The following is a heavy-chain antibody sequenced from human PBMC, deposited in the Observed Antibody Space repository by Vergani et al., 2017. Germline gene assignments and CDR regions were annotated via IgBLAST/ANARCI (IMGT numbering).Heavy chain of an antibody. V-gene: IGHV4-39*07. CDR3: ARAXYDCWSGYYNYYYDYMDV. D-gene: IGHD3-3*01. CDR2: IYYSGST. Sequence: QLQLQESGPGLVKPSETLSLTCTVSGGSISSSSYYWGWIRQPPGKGLEWIGSIYYSGSTYYNPSLKSRVTISVDTSKNQFSLKLSSVTAADTAVYYCARAXYDCWSGYYNYYYDYMDVWGKGTTVTVSS. CDR1: GGSISSSSYY. J-gene: IGHJ6*03.